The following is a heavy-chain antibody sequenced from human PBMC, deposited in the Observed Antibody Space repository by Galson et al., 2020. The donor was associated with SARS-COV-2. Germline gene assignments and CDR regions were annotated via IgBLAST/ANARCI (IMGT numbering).Heavy chain of an antibody. J-gene: IGHJ4*02. CDR1: GFTFSSYA. D-gene: IGHD2-15*01. Sequence: GESLKISCAASGFTFSSYAMNWVRQAPGKGLEWVSTISGNGDSKYYADSVKGRFTISRDNSKNTFYLQMNSLTAEDTAVYYCARDGGPRSPEYCDNWGQGTLVTVSS. V-gene: IGHV3-23*01. CDR2: ISGNGDSK. CDR3: ARDGGPRSPEYCDN.